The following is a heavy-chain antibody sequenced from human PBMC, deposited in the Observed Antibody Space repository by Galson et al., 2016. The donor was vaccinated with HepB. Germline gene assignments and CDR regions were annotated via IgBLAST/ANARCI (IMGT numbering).Heavy chain of an antibody. V-gene: IGHV1-3*01. CDR2: IIAGNGKT. Sequence: SVKVSCKASGYTFTRFGIHWVRQAPGQRLEWVGWIIAGNGKTQYSQKFQGRVTITRDTSASTAYMDLRSLRSEDTAVYYCARLNSGYDLHYYYGMDVWGQGTTVTVSS. J-gene: IGHJ6*02. CDR3: ARLNSGYDLHYYYGMDV. CDR1: GYTFTRFG. D-gene: IGHD5-12*01.